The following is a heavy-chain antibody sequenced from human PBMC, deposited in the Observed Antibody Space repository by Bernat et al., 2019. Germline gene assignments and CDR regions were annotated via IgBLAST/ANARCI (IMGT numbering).Heavy chain of an antibody. Sequence: QVQLVQSGAEVKKPGASVKVSCKASGYTFTSYAMHWVRQAPGRRLEWMGWINAGNGNTKYSQKFQGRVTITRDTSASTAYMELSSLRSEDTAVYYCARELVLEWLSAEMDYWGQGTLVTVSS. J-gene: IGHJ4*02. CDR1: GYTFTSYA. CDR2: INAGNGNT. V-gene: IGHV1-3*01. CDR3: ARELVLEWLSAEMDY. D-gene: IGHD3-3*01.